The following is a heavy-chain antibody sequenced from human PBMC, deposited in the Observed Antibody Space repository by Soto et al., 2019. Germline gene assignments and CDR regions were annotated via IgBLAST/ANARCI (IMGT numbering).Heavy chain of an antibody. CDR3: ARDGSTVTDADALDI. D-gene: IGHD4-17*01. V-gene: IGHV3-30-3*01. CDR2: ISYDGSNK. Sequence: QVQLVESGGGVVQPGRSLRLSCAASGFTFSSYAMHWVRQAPGKGLEWVAVISYDGSNKYYADSVKGRFTISRDNSKNTLYLQMNSLRAEDTAVYYCARDGSTVTDADALDIWGQGTMVTVSS. J-gene: IGHJ3*02. CDR1: GFTFSSYA.